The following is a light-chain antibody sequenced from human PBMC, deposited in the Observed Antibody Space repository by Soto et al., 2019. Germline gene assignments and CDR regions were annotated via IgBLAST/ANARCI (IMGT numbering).Light chain of an antibody. Sequence: EIVLTQSPATLFLSPGERATLSCRASQSIDSYLAWYQQKPGQAARLLIYHTSNRATGITARFSGSGSGTDFTLTISSLEPEDFAVYYCQQRSYWPITFGPGTRLEIK. CDR2: HTS. J-gene: IGKJ5*01. V-gene: IGKV3-11*01. CDR1: QSIDSY. CDR3: QQRSYWPIT.